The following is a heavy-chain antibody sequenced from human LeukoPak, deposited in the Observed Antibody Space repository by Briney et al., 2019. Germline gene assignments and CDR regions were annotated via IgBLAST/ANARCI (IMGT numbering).Heavy chain of an antibody. Sequence: SETLSLTCTVSGGSISSGDYYWNWIRQRPEKSLEWIGYIFYSGSAYYNPSLKSRVTISVDTSKNQFSLKLSSVTAADTAVYYCARGSTLVRGFDYWGQGTLVTVSS. CDR2: IFYSGSA. CDR3: ARGSTLVRGFDY. CDR1: GGSISSGDYY. J-gene: IGHJ4*02. D-gene: IGHD3-10*01. V-gene: IGHV4-31*03.